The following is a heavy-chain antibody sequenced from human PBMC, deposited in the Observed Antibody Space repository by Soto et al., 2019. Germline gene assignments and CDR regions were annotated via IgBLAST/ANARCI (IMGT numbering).Heavy chain of an antibody. V-gene: IGHV5-51*01. CDR3: ATRSYYARSYYYGMDV. Sequence: PGESLKISCKGSGYSFTSYWIGWVRQMPGKGLEWMGIIYPGDSDTRYSPSFQGQVTISADKSISTAYLQWSSLKASDTAMYYCATRSYYARSYYYGMDVWGQGTTVTVSS. CDR1: GYSFTSYW. D-gene: IGHD3-10*01. CDR2: IYPGDSDT. J-gene: IGHJ6*02.